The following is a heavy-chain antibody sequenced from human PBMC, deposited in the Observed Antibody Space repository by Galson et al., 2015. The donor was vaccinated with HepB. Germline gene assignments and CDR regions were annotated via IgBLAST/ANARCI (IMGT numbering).Heavy chain of an antibody. V-gene: IGHV3-23*01. CDR1: GFTFSSYA. Sequence: SLRLSCAASGFTFSSYAMHWVRQAPGNALAPVLFIIVRGGNTYYADSVKGRFSISRDNCKNTLILQMNSLRAADTAVYYCARETAVGVFYICGHGNMVTVSS. D-gene: IGHD3-3*01. CDR2: IIVRGGNT. CDR3: ARETAVGVFYI. J-gene: IGHJ3*02.